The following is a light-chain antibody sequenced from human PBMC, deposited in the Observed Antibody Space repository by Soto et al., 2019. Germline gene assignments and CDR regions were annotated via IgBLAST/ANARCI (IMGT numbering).Light chain of an antibody. CDR2: DVS. J-gene: IGLJ3*02. V-gene: IGLV2-11*01. Sequence: QSALTQPRSVSGSPGQSVTMYFTGSNGDIGDNNLVSCFQQHPGKAPKGMIYDVSKRPSGVPDRFSGSKSGNTASLTISGLQAEDEADYYCCSYAGSHTWVFGGGTKLTV. CDR3: CSYAGSHTWV. CDR1: NGDIGDNNL.